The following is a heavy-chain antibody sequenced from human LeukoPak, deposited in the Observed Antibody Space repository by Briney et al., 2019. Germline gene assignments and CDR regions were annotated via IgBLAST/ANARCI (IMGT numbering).Heavy chain of an antibody. CDR3: ARETYCTNTSCPIGDHFDY. CDR2: IQYDGSNE. V-gene: IGHV3-30*02. Sequence: TGGSLRLSCAASRFTFSSYGMHWVRQAPGKGLEWVAYIQYDGSNEQYADSVKGRFTISRDNAKNSLYLQMNSLRAEDTAVYYCARETYCTNTSCPIGDHFDYWGQGTLVTVSS. D-gene: IGHD2-2*01. CDR1: RFTFSSYG. J-gene: IGHJ4*02.